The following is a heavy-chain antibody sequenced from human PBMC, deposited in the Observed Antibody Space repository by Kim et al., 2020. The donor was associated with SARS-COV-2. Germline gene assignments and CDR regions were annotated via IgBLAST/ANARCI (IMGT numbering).Heavy chain of an antibody. CDR3: AREGDFCSSTSCYGMDV. Sequence: ASVKVSCKASGYTFTSYAMNWVRQAPGQGLEWMGWINTNTGNPTYAQGFTGRFVFSLDTSVSTAYLQISSLKAEDTAVYYCAREGDFCSSTSCYGMDVWGQGTTVTVSS. CDR2: INTNTGNP. V-gene: IGHV7-4-1*02. J-gene: IGHJ6*02. CDR1: GYTFTSYA. D-gene: IGHD2-2*01.